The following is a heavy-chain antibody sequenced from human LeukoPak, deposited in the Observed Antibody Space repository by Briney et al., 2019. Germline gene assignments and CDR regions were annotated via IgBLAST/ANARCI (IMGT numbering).Heavy chain of an antibody. V-gene: IGHV4-59*12. D-gene: IGHD2-2*01. CDR1: GGSISSYY. CDR3: ARRGIPVARGWFDP. J-gene: IGHJ5*02. CDR2: IYYSGST. Sequence: SETLFLTCTVSGGSISSYYWSWIRQPPGKGLEWIGYIYYSGSTNYNPSLKSRVTISVDTSKNQFSLKLYPVTAADTAIYYCARRGIPVARGWFDPWGQGTLVTVSS.